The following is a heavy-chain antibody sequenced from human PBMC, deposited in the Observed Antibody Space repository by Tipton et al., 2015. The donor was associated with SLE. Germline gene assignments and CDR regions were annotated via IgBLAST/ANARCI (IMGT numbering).Heavy chain of an antibody. CDR2: IHHRGST. CDR3: ARWIPLTGINV. D-gene: IGHD5-18*01. J-gene: IGHJ6*02. CDR1: GASITSSDW. V-gene: IGHV4-4*02. Sequence: TLSLTCAVSGASITSSDWWSWVRQPPGKGLEYIGEIHHRGSTNYKSSLSGRVTISVDKSKNQFSLKLTSVTAADTAVYYCARWIPLTGINVWGQGATVTVSS.